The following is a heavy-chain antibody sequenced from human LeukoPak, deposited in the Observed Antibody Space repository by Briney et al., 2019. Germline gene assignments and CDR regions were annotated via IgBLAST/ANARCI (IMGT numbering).Heavy chain of an antibody. Sequence: GGSLRLSRAASGFTFSSYAMSWVRQAPGKGLEWVSAISGSGGSTYYADSVKGRFTISRDNSKNTLYLQMNSLRAEDTAVYYCAKAPLYYYDSSGYTDYWGQGNLVTVSS. V-gene: IGHV3-23*01. CDR1: GFTFSSYA. J-gene: IGHJ4*02. CDR3: AKAPLYYYDSSGYTDY. D-gene: IGHD3-22*01. CDR2: ISGSGGST.